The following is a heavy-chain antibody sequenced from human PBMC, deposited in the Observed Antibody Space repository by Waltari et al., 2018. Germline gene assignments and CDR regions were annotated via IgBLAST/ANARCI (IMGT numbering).Heavy chain of an antibody. Sequence: QVQLQESGPGLVKPSETLSLTCVVSNTSISSGYYWDWIRQSPGRGLEWIGSIEHSGTAFYNPSLRSRGTISVDTSKNEFSLQRNSGTAADTAVYYCAYSNDVFTYESPTFYHYMFVWGGGTTVTVSS. CDR1: NTSISSGYY. V-gene: IGHV4-38-2*01. CDR2: IEHSGTA. CDR3: AYSNDVFTYESPTFYHYMFV. J-gene: IGHJ6*03. D-gene: IGHD3-9*01.